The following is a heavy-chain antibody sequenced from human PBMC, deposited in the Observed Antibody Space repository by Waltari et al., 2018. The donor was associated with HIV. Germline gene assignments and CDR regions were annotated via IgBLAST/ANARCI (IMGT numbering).Heavy chain of an antibody. D-gene: IGHD3-3*01. V-gene: IGHV4-31*03. CDR2: IYYSGST. CDR3: ARDHATIFGGGGRDYGMDV. J-gene: IGHJ6*02. CDR1: GGSISSGGYY. Sequence: QVQLQESGPGLVKPSQTLSLTCTVSGGSISSGGYYWSWIGQNPGKGLEWIGYIYYSGSTYYNPSLKSRVTISVDTSKNQFSLKLSSVTAADTAVYYCARDHATIFGGGGRDYGMDVWGQGTTVTVSS.